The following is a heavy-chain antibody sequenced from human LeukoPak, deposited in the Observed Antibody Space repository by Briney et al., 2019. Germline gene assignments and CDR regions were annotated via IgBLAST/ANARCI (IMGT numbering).Heavy chain of an antibody. Sequence: ASVKVSCKASGYTFTSYYMHWVRQAPGQGLEWMGIINPSGGSTSYAQKFQGRVTMTRDTSTSTVYMELSSLRSEDTAVYYCARGGHDYEDYYYYYGMDVWGQGTTVTVSS. CDR3: ARGGHDYEDYYYYYGMDV. V-gene: IGHV1-46*01. D-gene: IGHD4-17*01. CDR2: INPSGGST. CDR1: GYTFTSYY. J-gene: IGHJ6*02.